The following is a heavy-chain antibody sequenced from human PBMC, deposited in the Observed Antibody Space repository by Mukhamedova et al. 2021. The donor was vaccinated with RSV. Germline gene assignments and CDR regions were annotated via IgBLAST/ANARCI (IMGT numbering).Heavy chain of an antibody. CDR2: FDPEDGET. Sequence: GLEWTGGFDPEDGETIYAQKFQGRVTMTEDTSTDTAYMELSSLRSEDTAVYYCATNEVRGVIITLDYSGPGTLATVS. J-gene: IGHJ4*02. CDR3: ATNEVRGVIITLDY. V-gene: IGHV1-24*01. D-gene: IGHD3-10*01.